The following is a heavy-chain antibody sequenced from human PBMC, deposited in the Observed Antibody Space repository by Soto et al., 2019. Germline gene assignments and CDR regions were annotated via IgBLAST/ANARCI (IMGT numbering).Heavy chain of an antibody. CDR1: GGSVSSGSYY. Sequence: QVQLQESGPGLVKPSETLSLTCTVSGGSVSSGSYYWSWIRQPPGKGLEWIGYIYYSGSTNYNPSLKSRVTISVDTSKNQFSLKLSSVTAADTAVYYCARDQAHEQEGSGYGPYHYFDYWGQGTLVTVSS. J-gene: IGHJ4*02. D-gene: IGHD3-3*01. V-gene: IGHV4-61*01. CDR3: ARDQAHEQEGSGYGPYHYFDY. CDR2: IYYSGST.